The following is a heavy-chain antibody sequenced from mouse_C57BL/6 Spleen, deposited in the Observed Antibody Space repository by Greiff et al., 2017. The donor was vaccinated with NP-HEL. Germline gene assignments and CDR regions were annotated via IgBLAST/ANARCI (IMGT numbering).Heavy chain of an antibody. Sequence: VQLQQSGAELVKPGASVKISCKASGYAFSSYWMNWVKQRPGKGLEWIGQIYPGDGDTNYNGKFKGKATLTADKSSSTAYMQLSSLTSEDSAVYFCARSTTTASGGYFDVWGTGTTVTVSS. V-gene: IGHV1-80*01. J-gene: IGHJ1*03. D-gene: IGHD1-2*01. CDR2: IYPGDGDT. CDR1: GYAFSSYW. CDR3: ARSTTTASGGYFDV.